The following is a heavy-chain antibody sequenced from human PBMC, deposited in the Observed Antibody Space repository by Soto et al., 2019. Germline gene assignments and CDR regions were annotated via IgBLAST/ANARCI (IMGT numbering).Heavy chain of an antibody. J-gene: IGHJ4*02. Sequence: HPGGSLRLSCAASGFTFSSYGMHWVRQAPGKGLEWVAVISYDGSNKYYADSVKGRFTISRDNSKNTLYLQMSSLRAEDTAVYYCAKDLHSSSWYPGILDYWGQGTLVTVSS. CDR1: GFTFSSYG. CDR3: AKDLHSSSWYPGILDY. V-gene: IGHV3-30*18. D-gene: IGHD6-13*01. CDR2: ISYDGSNK.